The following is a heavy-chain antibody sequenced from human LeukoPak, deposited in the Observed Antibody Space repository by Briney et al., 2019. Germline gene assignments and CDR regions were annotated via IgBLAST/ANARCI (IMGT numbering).Heavy chain of an antibody. J-gene: IGHJ6*02. V-gene: IGHV3-33*01. CDR3: ARDRHCANGVCHSPPGMDV. Sequence: GGSLRLSCAASGFTFSSYGMHWVRQAPAKGLKWLADIWFDGKNEHFADSVKGRFTISRDNSKNTMYLQINSLRAEDTAVYYCARDRHCANGVCHSPPGMDVWGQGTTVTVSS. D-gene: IGHD2-8*01. CDR2: IWFDGKNE. CDR1: GFTFSSYG.